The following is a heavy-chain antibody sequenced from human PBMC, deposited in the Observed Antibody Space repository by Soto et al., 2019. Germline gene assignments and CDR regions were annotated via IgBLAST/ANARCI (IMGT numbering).Heavy chain of an antibody. V-gene: IGHV3-7*01. CDR1: GFTFSSYW. D-gene: IGHD6-13*01. CDR3: ARVSSSWNYYYYYMDV. CDR2: IKQDGSEK. Sequence: GSLRLSCAASGFTFSSYWMSWVRQAPGKGLEWVANIKQDGSEKYYVDSVKGRFTISRDNAKNSLYLQMNSLRAEDTAVYYCARVSSSWNYYYYYMDVWGKGTTVTVSS. J-gene: IGHJ6*03.